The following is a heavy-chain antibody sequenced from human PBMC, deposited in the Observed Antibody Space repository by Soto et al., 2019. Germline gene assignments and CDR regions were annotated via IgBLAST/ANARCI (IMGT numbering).Heavy chain of an antibody. CDR2: VNGDGSST. J-gene: IGHJ4*02. D-gene: IGHD2-8*01. CDR1: GYTFSSYW. V-gene: IGHV3-74*01. CDR3: ARVMANLPWYFDY. Sequence: GSLRLSCAASGYTFSSYWMHWVRQAPGKGLVWVSRVNGDGSSTSYADPVKGRFTISRDNAKNTVHLQMDSLRAEDTAVYYCARVMANLPWYFDYWGQGTLVTVSS.